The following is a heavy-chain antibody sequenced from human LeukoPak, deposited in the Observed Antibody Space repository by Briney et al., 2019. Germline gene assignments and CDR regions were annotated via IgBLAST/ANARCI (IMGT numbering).Heavy chain of an antibody. Sequence: PSETLSLTCTVSGGSISSYYWSWIRQPPGKGLEWIGYIYYSGSTNYNPSLKSRVTISVDTSKNQFSLKLSSVTAADTAVYYCARFSRGSGWYVSYWGQGTLVTVSS. CDR3: ARFSRGSGWYVSY. J-gene: IGHJ4*02. V-gene: IGHV4-59*01. D-gene: IGHD6-19*01. CDR1: GGSISSYY. CDR2: IYYSGST.